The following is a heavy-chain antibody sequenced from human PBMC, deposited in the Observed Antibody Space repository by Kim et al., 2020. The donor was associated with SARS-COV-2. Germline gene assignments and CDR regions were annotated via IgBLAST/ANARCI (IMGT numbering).Heavy chain of an antibody. CDR3: GKLGIVGAYFDY. V-gene: IGHV3-64D*09. J-gene: IGHJ4*02. D-gene: IGHD1-26*01. Sequence: YYADSVKDRFTISRDNSKNTLYLQMSSLRAEDTAVNYCGKLGIVGAYFDYWGQGTLVTVSS.